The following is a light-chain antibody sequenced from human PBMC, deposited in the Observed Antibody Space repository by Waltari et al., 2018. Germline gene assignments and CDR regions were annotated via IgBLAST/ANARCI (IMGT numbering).Light chain of an antibody. CDR3: LQYDSLPLA. J-gene: IGKJ3*01. CDR1: QDINNH. Sequence: DIQMTQSPSSLSASVGDRVTITCQASQDINNHLDWYQKKAGKAPKLLIYDASNLETGVPSRFSGSGSGTDFTFTINSLQPEDIATYYCLQYDSLPLAFGPGTKVHIK. CDR2: DAS. V-gene: IGKV1-33*01.